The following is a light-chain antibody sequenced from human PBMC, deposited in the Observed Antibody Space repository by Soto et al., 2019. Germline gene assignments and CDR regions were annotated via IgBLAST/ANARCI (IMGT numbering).Light chain of an antibody. CDR2: DAS. J-gene: IGKJ2*01. V-gene: IGKV1-5*01. Sequence: DIPMTQSPSTLSASVGDRVTITCRASQSISSWLAWYQQKPGKAPKLLIYDASSLESGVQSRFRGSGSGTEFTLTISSLQPDDFATYYCQQYNSYSPAYTFGQGTKLEIK. CDR3: QQYNSYSPAYT. CDR1: QSISSW.